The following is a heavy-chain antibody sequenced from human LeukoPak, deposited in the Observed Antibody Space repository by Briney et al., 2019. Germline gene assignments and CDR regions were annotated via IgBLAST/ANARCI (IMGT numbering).Heavy chain of an antibody. V-gene: IGHV4-34*01. CDR1: GGSFSGYY. CDR2: INHSGST. J-gene: IGHJ6*03. CDR3: ARGRVAVAGFYYYYYYMDV. Sequence: SETLSLTCAVYGGSFSGYYWSWIRQPPGKGLEWIGEINHSGSTNYNPSLKSRVTISVDTSKYQFSLKLSSVTAADTAVYYCARGRVAVAGFYYYYYYMDVWGKGTTVTVSS. D-gene: IGHD6-19*01.